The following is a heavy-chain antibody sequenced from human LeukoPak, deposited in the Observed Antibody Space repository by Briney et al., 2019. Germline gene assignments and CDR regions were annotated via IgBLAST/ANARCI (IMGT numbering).Heavy chain of an antibody. J-gene: IGHJ4*02. CDR1: GFTFSTYW. V-gene: IGHV3-7*01. CDR2: IKQDGSEK. D-gene: IGHD5-24*01. CDR3: ANLGPPGRDHYLES. Sequence: GGSLRLSCAASGFTFSTYWMIWVRQAPGKGLEWVANIKQDGSEKYYVDSVKGRFTISRDNAKNSLYLQMNSLRDEDTAVYYCANLGPPGRDHYLESWGQGTLVTVSS.